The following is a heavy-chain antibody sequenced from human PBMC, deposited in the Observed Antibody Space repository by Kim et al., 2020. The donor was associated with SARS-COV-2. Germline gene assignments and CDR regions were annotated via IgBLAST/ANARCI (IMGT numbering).Heavy chain of an antibody. CDR3: ASAVTLSKELLFY. D-gene: IGHD1-26*01. J-gene: IGHJ4*01. V-gene: IGHV3-74*01. Sequence: YAASVKGRFTISRDTAKTTLYLQMNSLRAEDTAMYYCASAVTLSKELLFYWGHGTLVTVSS.